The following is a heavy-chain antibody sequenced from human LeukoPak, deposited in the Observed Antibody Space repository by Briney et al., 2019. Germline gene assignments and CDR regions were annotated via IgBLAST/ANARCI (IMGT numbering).Heavy chain of an antibody. Sequence: ASVKVSCKASGYTFTSYDINWVRQATGQGLEWMGWMNPNSGNTGYAQKFQGRVTMTRNTSISTAYMELSSLRSEDTAVYYCAILPSDSGGRDAFDIWGQGTMVTVSS. CDR2: MNPNSGNT. D-gene: IGHD2-15*01. CDR3: AILPSDSGGRDAFDI. CDR1: GYTFTSYD. J-gene: IGHJ3*02. V-gene: IGHV1-8*01.